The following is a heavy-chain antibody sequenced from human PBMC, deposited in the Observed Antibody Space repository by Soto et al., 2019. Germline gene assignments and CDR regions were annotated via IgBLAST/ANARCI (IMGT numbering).Heavy chain of an antibody. Sequence: GGSLRLSFAASGFSFSSYSMNWVRQAPGKGLEWVSSISSSSSYIYYADSVKGRFTTSRDNAKNSLYLQMNSLRAEDTAVYYCARAPYYYDSSGYWAYWGQGT. V-gene: IGHV3-21*01. J-gene: IGHJ4*02. CDR2: ISSSSSYI. CDR3: ARAPYYYDSSGYWAY. CDR1: GFSFSSYS. D-gene: IGHD3-22*01.